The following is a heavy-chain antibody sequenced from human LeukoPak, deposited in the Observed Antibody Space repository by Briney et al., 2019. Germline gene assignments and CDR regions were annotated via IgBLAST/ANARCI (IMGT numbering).Heavy chain of an antibody. J-gene: IGHJ6*03. V-gene: IGHV1-2*02. CDR3: ATDPRTTVFGTFRYYCMDV. CDR1: GYTFTDYY. Sequence: GASVKVSCKTSGYTFTDYYIHWVRQAPGQGLEWMGWINPDSGYTNYAQKFQGRVTMTRDTSINTAYMELSRLTSDDTAVYYCATDPRTTVFGTFRYYCMDVWGEGATVAVSS. CDR2: INPDSGYT. D-gene: IGHD3-3*01.